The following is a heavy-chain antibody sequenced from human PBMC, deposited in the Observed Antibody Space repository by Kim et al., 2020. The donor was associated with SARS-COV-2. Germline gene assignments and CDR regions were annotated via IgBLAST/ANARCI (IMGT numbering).Heavy chain of an antibody. CDR3: TTGLVGATTVDY. CDR2: IKSKTDGGTT. Sequence: GGSLRLSCAASGFTFSNAWMSWVRQAPGKGLEWVGRIKSKTDGGTTDYAAPVKGRFTISRDDSKNTLYLQMNSLKTEDTAVYYCTTGLVGATTVDYWGQGTLVTVSS. V-gene: IGHV3-15*01. D-gene: IGHD1-26*01. J-gene: IGHJ4*02. CDR1: GFTFSNAW.